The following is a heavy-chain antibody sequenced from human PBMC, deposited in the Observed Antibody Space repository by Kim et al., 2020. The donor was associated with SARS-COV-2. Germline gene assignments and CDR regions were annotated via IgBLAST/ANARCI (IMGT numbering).Heavy chain of an antibody. D-gene: IGHD6-13*01. CDR1: GGSFSGYY. Sequence: SETLSLTCAVYGGSFSGYYWSWIRQPPGKGLEWIGEINHSGSTNYNPSLKSRVTISVDTSKNQFSLKLSSVTAADTAVYYCAEIVWQQLVRIDYWGQGTLVTVSS. V-gene: IGHV4-34*01. J-gene: IGHJ4*02. CDR3: AEIVWQQLVRIDY. CDR2: INHSGST.